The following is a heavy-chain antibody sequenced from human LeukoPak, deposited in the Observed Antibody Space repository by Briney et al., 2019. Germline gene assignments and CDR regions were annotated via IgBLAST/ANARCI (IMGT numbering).Heavy chain of an antibody. Sequence: SETLSLTCTVSGGSISSYYWSWIRQPPGKGLEWIGYIYTSGSTNYNPSLKSRVTLSVDTSKNQFSLKLSSVTAADTAVYYCARSPGIAVAGYRFDPWGQGTLVTVSS. CDR1: GGSISSYY. CDR3: ARSPGIAVAGYRFDP. J-gene: IGHJ5*02. D-gene: IGHD6-19*01. V-gene: IGHV4-4*09. CDR2: IYTSGST.